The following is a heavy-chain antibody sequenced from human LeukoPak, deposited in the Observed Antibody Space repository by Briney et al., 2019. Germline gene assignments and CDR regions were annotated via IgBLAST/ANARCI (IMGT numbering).Heavy chain of an antibody. CDR1: GFTFSSYG. Sequence: GGSLRLSCAASGFTFSSYGIHWVRQAPGKGLEWVAAIAYDGSNKYYADSVKGRFTISRDNSKKTLYLQMNSLRAEDTAVYYCARGLHYDFWSGYYTVYYYMDVWGKGTTVTVSS. CDR3: ARGLHYDFWSGYYTVYYYMDV. V-gene: IGHV3-30*03. J-gene: IGHJ6*03. D-gene: IGHD3-3*01. CDR2: IAYDGSNK.